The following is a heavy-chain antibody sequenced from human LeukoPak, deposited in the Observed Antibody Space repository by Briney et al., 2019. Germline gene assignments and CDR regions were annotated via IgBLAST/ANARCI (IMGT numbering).Heavy chain of an antibody. CDR2: ISGSGAYT. J-gene: IGHJ5*02. D-gene: IGHD6-6*01. CDR1: TLIFNSYV. V-gene: IGHV3-23*01. Sequence: PRGSLRLSRAVSTLIFNSYVMAWVRQAPGTGLQYIASISGSGAYTYYAVSVKGRFTISRDNSKNTLFLQMNSLRAEDTAVYYCAIIPDSRSPPARFDPWGEGTLVTVSS. CDR3: AIIPDSRSPPARFDP.